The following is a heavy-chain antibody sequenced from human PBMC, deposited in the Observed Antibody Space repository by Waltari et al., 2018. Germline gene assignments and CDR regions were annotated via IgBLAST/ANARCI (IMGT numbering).Heavy chain of an antibody. CDR2: IACVGGAT. J-gene: IGHJ5*02. CDR1: GFTFSNYA. V-gene: IGHV3-23*01. D-gene: IGHD6-19*01. CDR3: AKGKASGLVDWFDP. Sequence: EVQLLESGGGLVQPGGSLRLSCAASGFTFSNYAMMWVRQAPGKGPEWVSSIACVGGATFYADSVKGRFTISRDNSKNTLYVQMHSLRVDDSAIYYCAKGKASGLVDWFDPWGQGTLVTVSS.